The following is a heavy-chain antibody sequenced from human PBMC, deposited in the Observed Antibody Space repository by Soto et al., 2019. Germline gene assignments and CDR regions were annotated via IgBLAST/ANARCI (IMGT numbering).Heavy chain of an antibody. J-gene: IGHJ6*02. CDR3: AAFFDTAIPSYYGMDV. D-gene: IGHD5-18*01. Sequence: AASVKVSCKASGYTFTSYDINWVRQATGQGLEWMGWMNPNSGNTGYAQKFQGRATMTRNTSISTAYMELSSLRSEDTAVYYCAAFFDTAIPSYYGMDVWGQGTTVTVSS. CDR1: GYTFTSYD. CDR2: MNPNSGNT. V-gene: IGHV1-8*01.